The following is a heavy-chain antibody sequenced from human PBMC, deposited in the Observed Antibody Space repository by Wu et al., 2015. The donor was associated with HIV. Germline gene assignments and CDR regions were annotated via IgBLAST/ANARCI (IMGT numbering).Heavy chain of an antibody. J-gene: IGHJ4*02. CDR1: GGTFRIYA. CDR3: ARERVDYDSAGYRAHRGYYFDY. CDR2: INPRTDST. V-gene: IGHV1-69*05. D-gene: IGHD3-22*01. Sequence: QVQLVQSGAEVKKPGSSVKVSCEASGGTFRIYAISWVRQAPGQGPEWMGVINPRTDSTTYAQPFEGRLTIARDTSKNTVYMELSSLKSEDTAKYYCARERVDYDSAGYRAHRGYYFDYWGQGTLVIVSS.